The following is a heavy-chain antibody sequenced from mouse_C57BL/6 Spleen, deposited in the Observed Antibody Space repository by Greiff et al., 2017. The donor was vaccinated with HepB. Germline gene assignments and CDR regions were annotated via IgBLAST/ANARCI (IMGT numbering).Heavy chain of an antibody. V-gene: IGHV5-4*03. CDR2: ISDGGSYT. CDR3: ARRGVYYDYLYAMDY. D-gene: IGHD2-4*01. Sequence: EVKLMESGGGLVKPGGFLKLSCAASGFTFSSYAMSWVRQTPEKRLEWVATISDGGSYTYYPDNVKGRFTISRDNAKNNLYLQMSHLKSEDTAMYYCARRGVYYDYLYAMDYWGQGTSVTVSS. CDR1: GFTFSSYA. J-gene: IGHJ4*01.